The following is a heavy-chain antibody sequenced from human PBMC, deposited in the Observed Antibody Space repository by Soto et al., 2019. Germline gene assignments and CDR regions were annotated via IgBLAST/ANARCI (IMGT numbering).Heavy chain of an antibody. J-gene: IGHJ4*02. V-gene: IGHV3-30*18. Sequence: QVQLVESGGGVVQPGRSLRLSCAASGFTFSSYGMHWVRQAPGKGLEWVAVISYDGSNKYYADSVKGRFTISRDNSKNALYLQMNSLRAEDTAVYYCAKDSADDWGQGTLVTVSS. CDR1: GFTFSSYG. CDR2: ISYDGSNK. CDR3: AKDSADD.